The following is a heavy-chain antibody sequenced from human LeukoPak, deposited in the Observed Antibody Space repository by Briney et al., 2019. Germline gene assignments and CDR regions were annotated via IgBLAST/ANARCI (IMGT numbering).Heavy chain of an antibody. J-gene: IGHJ5*02. CDR2: TYYRYKWYN. Sequence: SRTLSLTCAISGDSVSSNSAAWNWIRQSPSRGLEWLGRTYYRYKWYNDYAVSVKSRITINPDTSKNQFSLQLNSVTPEDTAVYYCASSRIGQHNYNWFDPWGQGTLVTVSS. D-gene: IGHD5-24*01. CDR1: GDSVSSNSAA. CDR3: ASSRIGQHNYNWFDP. V-gene: IGHV6-1*01.